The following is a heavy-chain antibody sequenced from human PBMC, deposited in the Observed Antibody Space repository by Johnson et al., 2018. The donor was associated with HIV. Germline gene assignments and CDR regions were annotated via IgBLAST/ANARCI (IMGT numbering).Heavy chain of an antibody. CDR2: ISWNSGSI. J-gene: IGHJ3*02. V-gene: IGHV3-9*01. D-gene: IGHD6-19*01. CDR1: GFTFDDYA. CDR3: AKVFKVRVAGAFDI. Sequence: VQLVESGGGLVQPGRSLRLSCAASGFTFDDYAMHWVRQAPGKGLEWVSGISWNSGSIGYADSVRGRFTISRDNAKNSLYLHVNSLRADDTALYYCAKVFKVRVAGAFDIWGQGTMVTVSS.